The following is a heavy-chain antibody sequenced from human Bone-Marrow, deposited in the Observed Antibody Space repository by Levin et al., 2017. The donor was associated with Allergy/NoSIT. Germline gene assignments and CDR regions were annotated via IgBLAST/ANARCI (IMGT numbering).Heavy chain of an antibody. CDR1: GFTFDDYA. V-gene: IGHV3-9*01. CDR3: AKDHGDYGDSGIFDY. CDR2: ISWNSGSI. D-gene: IGHD4-17*01. Sequence: SLKISCAASGFTFDDYAMHWVRQAPGKGLEWVSGISWNSGSIGYADSVKGRFTISRDNAKNSLYLQMNSLRAEDTALYYCAKDHGDYGDSGIFDYWGQGTLVTVSS. J-gene: IGHJ4*02.